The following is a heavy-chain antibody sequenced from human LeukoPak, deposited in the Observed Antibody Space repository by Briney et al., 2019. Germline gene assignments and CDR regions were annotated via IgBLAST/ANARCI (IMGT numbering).Heavy chain of an antibody. CDR2: IYHSGST. Sequence: PSETLSLTCTVSGYSISSGYYWGWIRQPPGKGLEWIGTIYHSGSTYYNPSLKSRVTISVGTSKNQFSLKLSSVTAADTAVYYCARGYFSSWYINWFDPWGQGTLVTVSS. CDR1: GYSISSGYY. D-gene: IGHD6-13*01. J-gene: IGHJ5*02. V-gene: IGHV4-38-2*02. CDR3: ARGYFSSWYINWFDP.